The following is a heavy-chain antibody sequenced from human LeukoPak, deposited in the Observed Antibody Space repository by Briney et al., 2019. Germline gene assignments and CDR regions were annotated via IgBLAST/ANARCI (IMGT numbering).Heavy chain of an antibody. J-gene: IGHJ4*02. D-gene: IGHD6-13*01. CDR2: IYHSGST. CDR3: AREYSSSWYGDLSYGY. V-gene: IGHV4-39*07. CDR1: GGSISSSSYY. Sequence: SETLSLTCTVSGGSISSSSYYWGWIRQPPGKGLEWIGSIYHSGSTNYNPSLKSRVTISVDKSKNQFSLKLSSVTAADTAVYYCAREYSSSWYGDLSYGYWGQGTLVTVSS.